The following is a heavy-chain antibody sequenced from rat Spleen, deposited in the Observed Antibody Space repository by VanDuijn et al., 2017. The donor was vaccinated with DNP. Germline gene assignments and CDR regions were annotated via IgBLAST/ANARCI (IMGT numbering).Heavy chain of an antibody. D-gene: IGHD4-1*01. V-gene: IGHV5-7*01. J-gene: IGHJ4*01. CDR3: AKDRTGGFAMDA. CDR2: INTDGDTT. CDR1: GFTFSDYN. Sequence: EVQLVESGGGLVQPGRSLKLSCAASGFTFSDYNMAWVRQAPKKGLEWVATINTDGDTTHYPDSVKGRFTVSRDNAENTVCLQMNSLRSEDTATYYCAKDRTGGFAMDAWGQGTSVTVSS.